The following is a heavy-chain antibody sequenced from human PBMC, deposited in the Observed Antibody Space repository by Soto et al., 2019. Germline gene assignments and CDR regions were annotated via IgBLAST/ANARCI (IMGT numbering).Heavy chain of an antibody. CDR1: GFTFSSYW. CDR2: INSDGSRV. CDR3: ARGGSGAYYQDY. D-gene: IGHD3-22*01. V-gene: IGHV3-74*01. Sequence: EVQLVESGGDFVQPGGSLRLSCAASGFTFSSYWMHWVRQVPGKGLVWLSRINSDGSRVNYADSVKGRFAISRDNAKNTLYLHVNSLTVEDTAVYSCARGGSGAYYQDYRGRGTLVTVSS. J-gene: IGHJ4*02.